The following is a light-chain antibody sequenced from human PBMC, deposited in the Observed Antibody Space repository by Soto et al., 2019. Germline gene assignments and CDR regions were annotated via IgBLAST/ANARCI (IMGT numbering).Light chain of an antibody. Sequence: AIQMTQSPSSLPASVGDTVTITCRASQDIRDDLTWYQQKGGKAPKLLIYAASRLQGGVPSRFXXXVSGTDFTLTISSLQPEDFATYYCLQDYDFPRTFGQGTKVEVK. CDR1: QDIRDD. V-gene: IGKV1-6*01. CDR2: AAS. CDR3: LQDYDFPRT. J-gene: IGKJ1*01.